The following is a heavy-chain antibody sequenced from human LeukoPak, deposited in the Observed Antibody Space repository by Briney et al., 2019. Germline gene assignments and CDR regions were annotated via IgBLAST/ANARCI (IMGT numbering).Heavy chain of an antibody. CDR1: GGAFSSYA. D-gene: IGHD5-18*01. Sequence: SVKVSCKASGGAFSSYAISWVRQAPGQGLEWMGGIIPIFGTANYAQKFRGRVTITADESTSTAYMELSSLRSEDTAVYYCARGLPRGYSYGYFDYWGQGTLVTVSS. J-gene: IGHJ4*02. V-gene: IGHV1-69*13. CDR2: IIPIFGTA. CDR3: ARGLPRGYSYGYFDY.